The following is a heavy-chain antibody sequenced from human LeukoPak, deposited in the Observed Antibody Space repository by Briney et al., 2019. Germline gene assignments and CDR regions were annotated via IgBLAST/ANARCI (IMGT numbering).Heavy chain of an antibody. Sequence: GGSLRLSCAASGIIFSDYSMHWVRQGPGKGLECISTISSDGGSTYYANSVKGRFTISRDNSKNTLYLQMGSLRAEDMAVYYCARGRQRAKTRYLDLWGRGTRVTVSS. CDR2: ISSDGGST. J-gene: IGHJ2*01. V-gene: IGHV3-64*01. CDR3: ARGRQRAKTRYLDL. CDR1: GIIFSDYS. D-gene: IGHD1-26*01.